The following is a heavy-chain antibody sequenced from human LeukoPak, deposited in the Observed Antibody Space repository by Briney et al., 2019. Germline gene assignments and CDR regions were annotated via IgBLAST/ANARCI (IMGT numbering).Heavy chain of an antibody. CDR2: IYHSGST. CDR1: GGSISSGGYS. CDR3: ARDTGASDAFDI. Sequence: SETLSLTCAVYGGSISSGGYSWSWIRQPPGKGREGVVYIYHSGSTYYNPSLKSRVTISVYRSKNQFSLKLSSVTAADTAVYYCARDTGASDAFDIWGQGTMVTVSS. V-gene: IGHV4-30-2*01. J-gene: IGHJ3*02. D-gene: IGHD1-26*01.